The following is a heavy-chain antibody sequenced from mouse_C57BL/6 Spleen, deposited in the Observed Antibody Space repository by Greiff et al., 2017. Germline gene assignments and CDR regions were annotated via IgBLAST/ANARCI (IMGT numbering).Heavy chain of an antibody. J-gene: IGHJ4*01. Sequence: QVQLKESGAELVKPGASVKISCKASGYAFSSYWMNWVKQRPGKGLEWIGQIYPGDGDTNYNGKFTGQATLTADKSSSTAYMPISSLTSEDSAVYFCARPPIYYDAMDYWGQGTSVTVSS. CDR2: IYPGDGDT. V-gene: IGHV1-80*01. CDR1: GYAFSSYW. CDR3: ARPPIYYDAMDY. D-gene: IGHD2-1*01.